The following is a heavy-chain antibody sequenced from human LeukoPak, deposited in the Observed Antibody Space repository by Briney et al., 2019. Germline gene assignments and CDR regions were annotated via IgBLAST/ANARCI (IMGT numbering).Heavy chain of an antibody. CDR2: IRYDGSNK. CDR3: AKTAPDGDYSIYYYYYMDV. V-gene: IGHV3-30*02. CDR1: GFTFSSYG. Sequence: GGSLRLSCAASGFTFSSYGMHWVRQAPGKGLEWVAFIRYDGSNKYYADSVKGRFTISRDNSKNTLYLQMNSLRAEDTAVYYCAKTAPDGDYSIYYYYYMDVWGKGTTVTISS. D-gene: IGHD4-17*01. J-gene: IGHJ6*03.